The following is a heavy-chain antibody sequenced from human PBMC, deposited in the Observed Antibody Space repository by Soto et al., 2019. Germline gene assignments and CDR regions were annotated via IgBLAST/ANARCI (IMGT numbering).Heavy chain of an antibody. D-gene: IGHD2-15*01. J-gene: IGHJ4*02. CDR2: ISSSSTTI. Sequence: PGGSLRLSCAASGFTFSSYSMNWVRQAPGKGLEWVSYISSSSTTIYYADSVKGRFTISRDNAKNSVYLQMNSLRAEDTAVEDCARAGGELDYGCQGTLFTVSS. CDR1: GFTFSSYS. V-gene: IGHV3-48*01. CDR3: ARAGGELDY.